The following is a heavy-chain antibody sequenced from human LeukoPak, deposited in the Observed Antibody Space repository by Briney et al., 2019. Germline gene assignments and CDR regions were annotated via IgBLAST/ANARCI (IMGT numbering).Heavy chain of an antibody. D-gene: IGHD1-20*01. CDR1: GYTLPEVS. J-gene: IGHJ4*02. Sequence: ASVKVSCEISGYTLPEVSIHWVRQAPGKGLEWMGGFDPEQGETIYAQEFQGRVSMPEDTSTDTAYMELSSLRSEDTAVYYCATDLTGTTTGHYWGQGTLVIVSS. CDR3: ATDLTGTTTGHY. CDR2: FDPEQGET. V-gene: IGHV1-24*01.